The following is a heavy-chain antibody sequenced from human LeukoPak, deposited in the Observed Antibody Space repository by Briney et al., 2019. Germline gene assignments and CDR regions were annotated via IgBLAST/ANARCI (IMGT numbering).Heavy chain of an antibody. CDR3: AKWGIAVAGTADPYYYYGMDV. V-gene: IGHV3-23*01. J-gene: IGHJ6*04. CDR2: INGSGGST. CDR1: GFTFSSYA. Sequence: GGSLRLSCAASGFTFSSYAMSWVRQAPGKGLEWVSAINGSGGSTYYADSVKGRFTISRDNSKNTLYLQMNSLRAEDTAVYYCAKWGIAVAGTADPYYYYGMDVWGKGTTVTVSS. D-gene: IGHD6-19*01.